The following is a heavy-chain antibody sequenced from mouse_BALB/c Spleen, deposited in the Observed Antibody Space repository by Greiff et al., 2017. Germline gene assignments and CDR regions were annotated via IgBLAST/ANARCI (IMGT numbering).Heavy chain of an antibody. CDR2: IYPGSGST. Sequence: LQQPGSELVRPGASVKLSCKASGYTFTSYWMHWVKQRHGQGLEWIGNIYPGSGSTNYDEKFKSKGTLTVDTSSSTAYMQLSSLTSEDSAVDCCTRETAYYRYFDYWGQGTTLTVSS. CDR3: TRETAYYRYFDY. D-gene: IGHD2-14*01. CDR1: GYTFTSYW. J-gene: IGHJ2*01. V-gene: IGHV1S22*01.